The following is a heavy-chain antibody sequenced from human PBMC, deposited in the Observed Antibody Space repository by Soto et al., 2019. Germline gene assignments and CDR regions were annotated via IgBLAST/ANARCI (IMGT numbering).Heavy chain of an antibody. J-gene: IGHJ6*02. CDR2: ISYDGSNK. D-gene: IGHD6-13*01. CDR1: GFTFSSYA. V-gene: IGHV3-30-3*01. CDR3: AREPSMYSSSWPRYGMDV. Sequence: QVQLVESGGGVVQPGRSLRLSCAASGFTFSSYAMHWVRQAPGKGLEWVAVISYDGSNKYYADSVKGRFTISRDNSKNTLYLQINSLRAEDTAVYYCAREPSMYSSSWPRYGMDVWGQGTTVTVSS.